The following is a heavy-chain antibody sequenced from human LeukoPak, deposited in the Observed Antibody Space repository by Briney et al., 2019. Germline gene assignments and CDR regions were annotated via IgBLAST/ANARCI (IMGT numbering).Heavy chain of an antibody. V-gene: IGHV4-39*07. CDR1: GGSISSSSYY. Sequence: SETLSLTCIVPGGSISSSSYYWAWIRQSPGKGLEWIGTFSSGGSAYYNPSLTSRVSISKDTSDNQFSLRLYSVTAADTAVYYCARDSGYVDLWGRGTLVSVSS. J-gene: IGHJ2*01. CDR3: ARDSGYVDL. CDR2: FSSGGSA.